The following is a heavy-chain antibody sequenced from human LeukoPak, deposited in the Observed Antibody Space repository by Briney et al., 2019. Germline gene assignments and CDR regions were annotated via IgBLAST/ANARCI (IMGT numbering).Heavy chain of an antibody. V-gene: IGHV3-11*04. D-gene: IGHD3-3*01. J-gene: IGHJ6*03. CDR2: ISSSGSTI. CDR1: GGSISSYY. CDR3: ARDYTYYDFWSGYSPESYYMDV. Sequence: PSETLSLTCTVSGGSISSYYWSWIRQAPGKGLEWVSYISSSGSTIYYADSVKGRFTISRDNAKNSLYLQMNSLRAEDTAVYYCARDYTYYDFWSGYSPESYYMDVWGKGTTVTVSS.